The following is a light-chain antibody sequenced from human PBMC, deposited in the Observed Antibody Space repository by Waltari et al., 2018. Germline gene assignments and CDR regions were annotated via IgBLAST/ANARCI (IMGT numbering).Light chain of an antibody. Sequence: QSILTQPTSVSGAPGQRVTISCTGSSSNIGAGHDVHWYQAFPGTAPKLLIYGNNNRPSGVPDRSSGSKPGASASLAINGLQAEDEADYYCQSFDSNVRGGVVFGGGTKVTVL. J-gene: IGLJ3*02. CDR1: SSNIGAGHD. V-gene: IGLV1-40*01. CDR3: QSFDSNVRGGVV. CDR2: GNN.